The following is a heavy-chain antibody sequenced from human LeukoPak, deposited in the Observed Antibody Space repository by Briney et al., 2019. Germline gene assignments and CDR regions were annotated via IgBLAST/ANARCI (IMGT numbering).Heavy chain of an antibody. CDR2: INHSGST. CDR3: ARGVRDCSSTSCPLFYYYYYMDV. D-gene: IGHD2-2*01. J-gene: IGHJ6*03. Sequence: SETLSLTCAVYGGSFSGYYWSWIRQPPGKGLEWIGEINHSGSTNYNPSLKSRVTISVDTSKNQFSLKLSSVTAADTAVCYCARGVRDCSSTSCPLFYYYYYMDVWGKGATVTVSS. V-gene: IGHV4-34*01. CDR1: GGSFSGYY.